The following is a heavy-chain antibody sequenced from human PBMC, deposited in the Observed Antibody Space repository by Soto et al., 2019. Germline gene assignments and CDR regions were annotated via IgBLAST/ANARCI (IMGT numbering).Heavy chain of an antibody. D-gene: IGHD3-10*01. CDR3: ARDLLGFGYTYGDV. J-gene: IGHJ6*01. V-gene: IGHV1-69*12. CDR2: IIPIDATV. CDR1: GGTFSNYA. Sequence: QVQLVPSGAEVKKPGSSVKVSCKASGGTFSNYALISWVRQAPGQGLEWMGGIIPIDATVNYAQKFQGRITITADESTTTAYMDLGSLRSEDTAVYYCARDLLGFGYTYGDVWGQGTTVTVSS.